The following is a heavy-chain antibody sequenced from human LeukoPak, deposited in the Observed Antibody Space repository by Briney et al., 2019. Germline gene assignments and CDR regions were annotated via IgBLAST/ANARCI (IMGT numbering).Heavy chain of an antibody. Sequence: GGSLRLSCAASGFTFSNYAIHWVRQAPGKGLEWVSSISSSSSYIYYADSVKGRFTISRDNAKNSLYLQMNSLRAEDTAVYYCARAPLDCWGQGTLVTVSS. V-gene: IGHV3-21*01. CDR1: GFTFSNYA. CDR2: ISSSSSYI. J-gene: IGHJ4*02. CDR3: ARAPLDC.